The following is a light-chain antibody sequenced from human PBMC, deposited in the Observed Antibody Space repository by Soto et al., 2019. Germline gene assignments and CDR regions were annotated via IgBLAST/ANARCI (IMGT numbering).Light chain of an antibody. CDR3: QQYNNWQT. Sequence: EIVMTQSPATLSVSPGERATLSCRASQSVNSNLAWYQQKPGQAPRLLIYGASTRATGVPARFSGSGSGTEFTLTSSSLQSEYFAVYFCQQYNNWQTFGQGTKVEIK. V-gene: IGKV3-15*01. CDR2: GAS. J-gene: IGKJ1*01. CDR1: QSVNSN.